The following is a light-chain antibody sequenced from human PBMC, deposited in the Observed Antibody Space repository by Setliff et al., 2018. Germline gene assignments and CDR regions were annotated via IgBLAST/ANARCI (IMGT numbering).Light chain of an antibody. CDR2: AVS. V-gene: IGLV2-14*03. CDR1: SSDVGSYDL. J-gene: IGLJ1*01. CDR3: NAYTSGSTYV. Sequence: QSALTQPASVSGSPGQSITISCSGTSSDVGSYDLVSWYRQHPGKAPKLIIYAVSDRPSGVSNRFSGSKSGNTASLTISGLQTEDEADYYCNAYTSGSTYVFGTGTKV.